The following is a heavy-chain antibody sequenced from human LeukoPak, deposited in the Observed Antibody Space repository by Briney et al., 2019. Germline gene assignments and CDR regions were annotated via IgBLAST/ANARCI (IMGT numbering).Heavy chain of an antibody. V-gene: IGHV1-18*01. CDR3: AREVRRGTYDY. CDR1: GYTFTSYG. J-gene: IGHJ4*02. D-gene: IGHD3-16*01. Sequence: ASVKVSCKASGYTFTSYGISWVRQAPGQGLEWMGWISAYNGNTNYAQKLQGRVTMTWNTPISTAYMVVSSLTSDDTAVYYCAREVRRGTYDYWGQGTLVTVTP. CDR2: ISAYNGNT.